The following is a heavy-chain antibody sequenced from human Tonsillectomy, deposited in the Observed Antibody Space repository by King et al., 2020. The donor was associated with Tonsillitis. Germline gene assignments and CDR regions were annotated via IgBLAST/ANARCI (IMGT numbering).Heavy chain of an antibody. Sequence: GQLVQSGGGLVQPGGSLKLSCAASGFTFSGSDMHWVRQASGKGLEWVGRIRSKGNSYATAYAASVKGRFTISRDDSKNTAYLQMNSLKTEDTAVYYCTRLGDHYYGIDYWGQGTLVTVSS. CDR3: TRLGDHYYGIDY. V-gene: IGHV3-73*01. J-gene: IGHJ4*02. D-gene: IGHD3-3*01. CDR2: IRSKGNSYAT. CDR1: GFTFSGSD.